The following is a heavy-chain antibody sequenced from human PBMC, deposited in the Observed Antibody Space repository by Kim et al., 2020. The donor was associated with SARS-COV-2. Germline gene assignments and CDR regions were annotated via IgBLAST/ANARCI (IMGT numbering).Heavy chain of an antibody. CDR3: AKDFYWDHSGAGAFDM. V-gene: IGHV3-23*01. J-gene: IGHJ3*02. CDR2: ISGSGGNT. D-gene: IGHD2-15*01. Sequence: GGSLRLSCAASGFTFSSFAMNWVRQAPGKGLEWVSGISGSGGNTYYADSVKGRFTFSRDNSKNTVHLQMNSLRAEDTAVYYCAKDFYWDHSGAGAFDMWG. CDR1: GFTFSSFA.